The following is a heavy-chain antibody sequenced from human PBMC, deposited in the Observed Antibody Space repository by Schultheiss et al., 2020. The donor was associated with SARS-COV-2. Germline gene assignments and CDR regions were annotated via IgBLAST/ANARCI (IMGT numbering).Heavy chain of an antibody. CDR2: IYTSGSA. CDR1: GGSISSSSYY. CDR3: ARDLYGMDV. Sequence: SETLSLTCTVSGGSISSSSYYWGWIRQPAGKGLEWIGRIYTSGSANYSPSLKSRVTMSVDTSKNQFSLKLSSVTAADTAVYYCARDLYGMDVWGQGTTVTVSS. V-gene: IGHV4-61*02. J-gene: IGHJ6*02.